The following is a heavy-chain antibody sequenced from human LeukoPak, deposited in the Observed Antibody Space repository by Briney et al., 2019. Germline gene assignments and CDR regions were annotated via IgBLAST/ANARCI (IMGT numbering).Heavy chain of an antibody. D-gene: IGHD3-22*01. CDR3: ARSHYYDSSGYYYVSAFDI. V-gene: IGHV4-4*07. J-gene: IGHJ3*02. CDR1: GGSISSYY. CDR2: IYTSGST. Sequence: PSETLSLTCTVSGGSISSYYWHWIRQPARTGLEWIGRIYTSGSTNYNPSLKSRVTMSVDTSKNQFSLKLSSVTAADTAVYYCARSHYYDSSGYYYVSAFDIWGQGTMVTVSS.